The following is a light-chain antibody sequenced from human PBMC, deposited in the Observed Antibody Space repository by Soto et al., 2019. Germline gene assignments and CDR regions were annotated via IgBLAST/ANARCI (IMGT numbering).Light chain of an antibody. V-gene: IGLV6-57*04. Sequence: NFRLTQPHSVSESPGKTVTISCTRSSGSIASNYVQWYQQRPGSVPTTVIYEGNQRPSGVPDRFSGSTDGSSNSASLTISGLQTEDEADYYCQSYDSSTVVFGGGTKVTVL. CDR1: SGSIASNY. CDR2: EGN. J-gene: IGLJ2*01. CDR3: QSYDSSTVV.